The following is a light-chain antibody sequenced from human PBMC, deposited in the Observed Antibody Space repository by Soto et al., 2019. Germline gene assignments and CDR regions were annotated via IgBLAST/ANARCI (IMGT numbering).Light chain of an antibody. Sequence: QSVLTQPPSVSGAPGHRVTISCSGGSSNIGAGFEVHWYQQFPGRVPKLLIFGNSNRPSGVSDRFSGSKSGTSASLAISGLQAEDEADYHCQSYENSLSGVVFGGGTKLTVL. V-gene: IGLV1-40*01. J-gene: IGLJ2*01. CDR1: SSNIGAGFE. CDR3: QSYENSLSGVV. CDR2: GNS.